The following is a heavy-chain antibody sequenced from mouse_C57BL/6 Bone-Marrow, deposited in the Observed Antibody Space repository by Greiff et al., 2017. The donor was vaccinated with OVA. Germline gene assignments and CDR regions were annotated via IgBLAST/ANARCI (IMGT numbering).Heavy chain of an antibody. CDR2: ISDGGSYT. CDR3: ARDGSSYRFAY. V-gene: IGHV5-4*01. J-gene: IGHJ3*01. D-gene: IGHD1-1*01. CDR1: GFTFSSYA. Sequence: DVKLVESGGGLVKPGGSLKLSCAASGFTFSSYAMSWVRQTPEKRLEWVATISDGGSYTYYPDNVKGRFTISRDNAKNNLYLQMSHLKSEDTAMYYCARDGSSYRFAYWGQGTLVTVSA.